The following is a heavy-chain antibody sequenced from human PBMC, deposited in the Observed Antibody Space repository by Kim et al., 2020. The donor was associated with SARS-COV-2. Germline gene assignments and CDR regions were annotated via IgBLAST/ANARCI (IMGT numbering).Heavy chain of an antibody. D-gene: IGHD3-22*01. J-gene: IGHJ4*02. CDR3: AHRGRFGELWRYDSSGYYTYYFDY. V-gene: IGHV2-5*02. Sequence: SGPTLVNPTQTLTLTCTFSGFSLSTSGVGVGWIRQPPGKALEWLALIYWDDDKRYSPSLKSRLTITKDTSKNQVVLTMTNMDPVDTATYYCAHRGRFGELWRYDSSGYYTYYFDYWGQGTLVTVSS. CDR2: IYWDDDK. CDR1: GFSLSTSGVG.